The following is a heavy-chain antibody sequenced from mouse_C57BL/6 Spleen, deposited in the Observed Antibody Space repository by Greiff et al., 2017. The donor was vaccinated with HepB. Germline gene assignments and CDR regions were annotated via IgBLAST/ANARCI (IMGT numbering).Heavy chain of an antibody. J-gene: IGHJ4*01. Sequence: VQLKESGPGLVQPSQSLSITCTVSGFSLTSYGVHWVRQSPGKGLEWLGVIWRGGSTDYNAAFMSRLSITKDNSKSQVFFKMNSLQADDTAIYYCAKRRIYDYDGGDAMDYWGQGTSVTVSS. D-gene: IGHD2-4*01. CDR2: IWRGGST. V-gene: IGHV2-5*01. CDR3: AKRRIYDYDGGDAMDY. CDR1: GFSLTSYG.